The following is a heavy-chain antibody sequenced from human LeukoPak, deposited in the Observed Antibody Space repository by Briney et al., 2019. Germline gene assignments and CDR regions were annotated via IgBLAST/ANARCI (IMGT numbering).Heavy chain of an antibody. CDR2: ISSSSSYI. V-gene: IGHV3-21*01. J-gene: IGHJ4*02. CDR1: GFTFSSYS. CDR3: ARSNWNDELYYFDY. D-gene: IGHD1-1*01. Sequence: GGSLRLSCAASGFTFSSYSMNWVRRAPGKGLEWVSSISSSSSYIYYADSVKGRFTISRDNAKNSLYLQMNSLRAEDTAFYYCARSNWNDELYYFDYWGQGTLVTVSS.